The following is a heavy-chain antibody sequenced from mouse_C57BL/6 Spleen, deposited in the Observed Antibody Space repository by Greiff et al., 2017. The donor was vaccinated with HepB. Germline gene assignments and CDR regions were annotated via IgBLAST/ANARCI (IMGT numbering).Heavy chain of an antibody. CDR1: GFTFSNYW. D-gene: IGHD4-1*01. CDR2: IRLKSDNYAT. V-gene: IGHV6-3*01. J-gene: IGHJ3*01. CDR3: TGGGTEGAY. Sequence: EVMLVESGGGLVQPGGSMKLSCVASGFTFSNYWMNWVRQSPEKGLEWVAQIRLKSDNYATHYAESVKGRFTISRDDSKSSVYLQRNNLRAEDTGIYYCTGGGTEGAYWGQGTLVTVSA.